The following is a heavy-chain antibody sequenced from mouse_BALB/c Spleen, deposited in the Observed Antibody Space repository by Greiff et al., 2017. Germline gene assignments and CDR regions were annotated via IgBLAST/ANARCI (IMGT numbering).Heavy chain of an antibody. V-gene: IGHV1-80*01. CDR2: IYPGDGDT. Sequence: QVQLQQSGAELVRPGSSVKISCKASGYAFSSYWMNWVKQRPGQGLEWIGQIYPGDGDTNYNGKFKGKATLTADKSSSTAYMQLSSLTSEDSAVYFCARGDYYGSRRGYFDVWGAGTTVTVSS. CDR3: ARGDYYGSRRGYFDV. CDR1: GYAFSSYW. J-gene: IGHJ1*01. D-gene: IGHD1-1*01.